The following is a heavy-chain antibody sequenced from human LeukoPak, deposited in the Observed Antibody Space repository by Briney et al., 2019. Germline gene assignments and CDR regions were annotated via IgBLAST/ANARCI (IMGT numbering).Heavy chain of an antibody. CDR1: GFTFTSNA. CDR3: AKGLYTSGRGYMDV. V-gene: IGHV3-23*01. J-gene: IGHJ6*03. CDR2: ISGRGDST. D-gene: IGHD6-19*01. Sequence: PGGSLRLSCAASGFTFTSNAMAWVRQAPGKGLEWVSGISGRGDSTYYAESVKGRFTISRDNFKNRLYLQMNSLRAEDTALYYCAKGLYTSGRGYMDVWGKGTTVTISS.